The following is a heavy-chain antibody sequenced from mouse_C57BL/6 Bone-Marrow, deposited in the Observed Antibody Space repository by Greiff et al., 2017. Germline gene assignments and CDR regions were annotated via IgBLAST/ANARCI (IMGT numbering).Heavy chain of an antibody. D-gene: IGHD1-1*01. CDR2: IRNKANNHAT. CDR3: TRPNYYGSSYDFDY. CDR1: GFTFSDAW. Sequence: DVMLVESGGGLVQPGGSMKLSCAASGFTFSDAWMDWVRQSPEKGLEWVAEIRNKANNHATYYAESVKGRFTISRDDSKSSVYLQMNSLRAEDTGIYDCTRPNYYGSSYDFDYWGQGTTLTVSS. V-gene: IGHV6-6*01. J-gene: IGHJ2*01.